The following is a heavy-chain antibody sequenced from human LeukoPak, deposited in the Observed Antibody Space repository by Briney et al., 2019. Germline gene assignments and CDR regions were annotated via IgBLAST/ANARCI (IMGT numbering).Heavy chain of an antibody. V-gene: IGHV3-64*01. Sequence: PGGSLRLSCEVSRFTLSTYAKTWVRQAPGKGLEYVSGISANGGRTYYANSVKGRFTISRDNSKNTLYLHLGSLRPEDMAVYYCARGTRFITVARTGLSCYPWGQGILVIVSS. CDR1: RFTLSTYA. J-gene: IGHJ5*02. CDR3: ARGTRFITVARTGLSCYP. CDR2: ISANGGRT. D-gene: IGHD6-19*01.